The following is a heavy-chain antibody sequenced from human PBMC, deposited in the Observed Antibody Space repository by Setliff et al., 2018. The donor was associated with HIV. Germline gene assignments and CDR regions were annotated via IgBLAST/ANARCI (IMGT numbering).Heavy chain of an antibody. CDR2: IYPSGNT. CDR1: GDSMDSRKW. D-gene: IGHD3-10*01. J-gene: IGHJ4*02. V-gene: IGHV4-4*02. CDR3: ARGGEGEFLWVGNFSYYIDY. Sequence: SETLSLTCVVSGDSMDSRKWWSWVRQTPGKGLEYIGTIYPSGNTIYNPSLKSRTTISIDKSNNQFSLKLSSMTAADTAVYYCARGGEGEFLWVGNFSYYIDYWGQGTLVTVSS.